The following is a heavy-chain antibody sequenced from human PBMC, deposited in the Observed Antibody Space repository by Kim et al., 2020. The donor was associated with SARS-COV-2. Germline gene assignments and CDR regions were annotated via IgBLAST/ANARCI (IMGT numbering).Heavy chain of an antibody. CDR1: GGSISSGGYY. CDR2: IFHSGST. J-gene: IGHJ6*02. V-gene: IGHV4-31*03. Sequence: SETLSLTCTVSGGSISSGGYYWTWIRQYPGKGLEWIGHIFHSGSTYYNPSLRSRVTMSVDTSYNQFSLILTSVTAADTAVYYCARDGKPRGEYGMDVWG. CDR3: ARDGKPRGEYGMDV. D-gene: IGHD3-16*01.